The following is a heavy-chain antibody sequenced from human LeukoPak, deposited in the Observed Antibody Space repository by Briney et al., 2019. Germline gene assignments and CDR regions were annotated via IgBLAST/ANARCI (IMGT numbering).Heavy chain of an antibody. J-gene: IGHJ3*02. V-gene: IGHV3-66*01. CDR2: IYSGGST. D-gene: IGHD5-18*01. CDR3: ARIGSDTAMVHDAFDI. CDR1: GFTVSSNY. Sequence: GGSLRLSCAASGFTVSSNYMSWVRQAPGKGLEWVSVIYSGGSTYYADSVKGRFTISRDNSKNTLYLQMNSLRAEDTAVYYCARIGSDTAMVHDAFDIWGQGTMVTVSS.